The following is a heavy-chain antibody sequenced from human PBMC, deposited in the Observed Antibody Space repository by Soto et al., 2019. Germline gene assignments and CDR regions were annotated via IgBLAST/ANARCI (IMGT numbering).Heavy chain of an antibody. D-gene: IGHD5-18*01. CDR2: INHSGST. V-gene: IGHV4-34*01. CDR1: GGSFSGYY. J-gene: IGHJ4*02. Sequence: SETLSLTCAVYGGSFSGYYWSWIRQPPGKGLEWIGEINHSGSTNYNPSLKSRVTISVDTSKNQFSLKLSSVTAADTAVYYCARGRGYSYGWYSGYDTSYYFDYWGQGTLVTVSS. CDR3: ARGRGYSYGWYSGYDTSYYFDY.